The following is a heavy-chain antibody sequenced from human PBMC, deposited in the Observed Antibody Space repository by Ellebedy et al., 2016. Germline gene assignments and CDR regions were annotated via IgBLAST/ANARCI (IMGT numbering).Heavy chain of an antibody. CDR2: ISAYNGNT. D-gene: IGHD2-21*02. J-gene: IGHJ4*02. V-gene: IGHV1-18*01. CDR3: ARERGYCGGDCYASDY. CDR1: GYTFTSYG. Sequence: ASVKVSCKASGYTFTSYGISWVRQAPGQGLEWMGWISAYNGNTNYAQKFQGRVTITADKSTSTAYMELSSLRSEDTAVYCCARERGYCGGDCYASDYWGQGTLVTVSS.